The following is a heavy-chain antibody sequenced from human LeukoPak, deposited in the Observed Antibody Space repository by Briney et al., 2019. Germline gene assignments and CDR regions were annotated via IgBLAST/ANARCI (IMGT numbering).Heavy chain of an antibody. CDR2: LYSDGST. CDR3: AKPLVSDYYDSSGYWGY. J-gene: IGHJ4*02. CDR1: GFTVSSNY. V-gene: IGHV3-53*01. Sequence: PGGSLRLSCVASGFTVSSNYMSWVRQAPGKGLEWVSLLYSDGSTFYGDSVKGRFTISRDNSKNTLYVQMNSLRAEDTAVYYCAKPLVSDYYDSSGYWGYWGQGTLVTVSS. D-gene: IGHD3-22*01.